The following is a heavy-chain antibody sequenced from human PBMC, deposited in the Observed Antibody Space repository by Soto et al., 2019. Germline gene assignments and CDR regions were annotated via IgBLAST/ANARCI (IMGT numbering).Heavy chain of an antibody. J-gene: IGHJ3*02. Sequence: PGGSLRLSCAASGFTFSSYAMHWVRQAPGKGLEWVAVISYDGSNKYYADSVKGRFTISRDNSKNTLYLQMNSLRAEDTAVYYCARSELYYGSGSYGAFDIWGQGTMVTVSS. V-gene: IGHV3-30-3*01. CDR3: ARSELYYGSGSYGAFDI. D-gene: IGHD3-10*01. CDR1: GFTFSSYA. CDR2: ISYDGSNK.